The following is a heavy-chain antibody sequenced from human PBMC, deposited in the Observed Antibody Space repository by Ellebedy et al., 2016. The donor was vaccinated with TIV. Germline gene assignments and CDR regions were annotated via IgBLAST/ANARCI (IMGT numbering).Heavy chain of an antibody. D-gene: IGHD3-3*01. CDR2: IWYDGSNK. CDR1: GFTFSSYG. Sequence: GESLKISXAASGFTFSSYGMHWVRQAPGKGLEWVAVIWYDGSNKYYADSVKGRFTISRDNSKNTLYLQMNSLRAEDTAVYYCARDRDDFWSGPPELPLDYWGQGTLVTVSS. CDR3: ARDRDDFWSGPPELPLDY. V-gene: IGHV3-33*01. J-gene: IGHJ4*02.